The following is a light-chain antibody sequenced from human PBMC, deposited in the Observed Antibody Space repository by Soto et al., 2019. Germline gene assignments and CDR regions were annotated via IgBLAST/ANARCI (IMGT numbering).Light chain of an antibody. CDR2: GAS. Sequence: EIVMTQSPATLSVSPGERATLSCRASQSVSSNLAWYQHKPGQAPRLLIYGASTRATGIPARFSGSGSGTEFTLTISSLQSEDFAVYYFQQYNNWLIPFGQGTRLEIK. J-gene: IGKJ5*01. CDR1: QSVSSN. CDR3: QQYNNWLIP. V-gene: IGKV3-15*01.